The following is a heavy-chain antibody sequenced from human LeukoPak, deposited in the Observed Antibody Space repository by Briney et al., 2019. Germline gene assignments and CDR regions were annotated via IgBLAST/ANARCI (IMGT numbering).Heavy chain of an antibody. CDR2: INHSGST. CDR3: ARVRFLEWLSGFDY. V-gene: IGHV4-34*01. CDR1: GGSFSGYY. D-gene: IGHD3-3*01. J-gene: IGHJ4*02. Sequence: SETLSLTCAVYGGSFSGYYWSWIRQPPGKGLEWIGEINHSGSTNYNPSLKSRVTISVDTSKNQFSLKLSSVTAADTAVYYCARVRFLEWLSGFDYWAREPWSPSPQ.